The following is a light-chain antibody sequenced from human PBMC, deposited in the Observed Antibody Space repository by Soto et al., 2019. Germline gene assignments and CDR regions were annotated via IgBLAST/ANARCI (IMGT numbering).Light chain of an antibody. CDR3: QQSFSPPYT. CDR2: ETS. J-gene: IGKJ2*01. V-gene: IGKV1-39*01. CDR1: QSLSSR. Sequence: IQMTQSPSSLSASVGDRVTITCRASQSLSSRLTWYQQKPGEAPKLLIYETSSLPSGVPSRFSGSGSETDFTLTINSLQPEDFATYYCQQSFSPPYTFGQGTKLEIK.